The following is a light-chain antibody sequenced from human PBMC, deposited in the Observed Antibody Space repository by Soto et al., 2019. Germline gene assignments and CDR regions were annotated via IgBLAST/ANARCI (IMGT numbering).Light chain of an antibody. Sequence: EIVLTHSPAALSLSPGEGATLSCMASQSISGYLGWYQQKPGQAPRLLIYADSNRATGTPARFSGSGSGRDFTLTISSLEPEDFSVYYCQQRYNWPITFGQGTRLEIK. V-gene: IGKV3-11*02. CDR2: ADS. CDR3: QQRYNWPIT. J-gene: IGKJ5*01. CDR1: QSISGY.